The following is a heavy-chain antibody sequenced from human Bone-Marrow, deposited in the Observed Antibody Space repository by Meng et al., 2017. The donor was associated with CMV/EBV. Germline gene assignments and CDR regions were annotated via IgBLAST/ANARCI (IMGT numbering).Heavy chain of an antibody. CDR2: ISYTGST. CDR3: TRDVEEQRLLNWFDP. J-gene: IGHJ5*02. V-gene: IGHV4-39*07. D-gene: IGHD6-25*01. CDR1: GGSIIRNGGYY. Sequence: QLQRQESGPGLVKPSESLSLTCTVSGGSIIRNGGYYWGWIRQPRGKGLEWIGSISYTGSTYYNPSLESRVIMSVDTSKNQFSLKLTSVTAADTAMYYCTRDVEEQRLLNWFDPWGQGILVTVSS.